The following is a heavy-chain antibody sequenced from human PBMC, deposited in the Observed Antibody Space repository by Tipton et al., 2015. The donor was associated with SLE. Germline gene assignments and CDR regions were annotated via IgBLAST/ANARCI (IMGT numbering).Heavy chain of an antibody. V-gene: IGHV4-59*12. J-gene: IGHJ4*02. CDR3: ATRGSSSWYFFDY. CDR1: GGSMSTYY. Sequence: GLVKPSETLSLTCFVSGGSMSTYYWNWIRQPPGKGLERIGYIYYTGSTYYNPSLKSRVTISVDTSKNKISLKLSSVTAADTAVYYCATRGSSSWYFFDYWGQGTLVTVSS. CDR2: IYYTGST. D-gene: IGHD6-13*01.